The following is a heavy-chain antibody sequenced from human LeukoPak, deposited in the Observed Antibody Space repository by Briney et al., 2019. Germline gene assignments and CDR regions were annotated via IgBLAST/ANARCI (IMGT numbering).Heavy chain of an antibody. CDR2: ITRDEGEK. V-gene: IGHV3-30*02. CDR3: AKGGPMDV. CDR1: GFAFSASG. D-gene: IGHD5-12*01. Sequence: GGSLRLSCAASGFAFSASGMHWVRQAPGKGLEWLSFITRDEGEKNYADSVRGRFTISRDNSKNILYLQMNSLRDDDTAIYYCAKGGPMDVWGEGATVTVSS. J-gene: IGHJ6*02.